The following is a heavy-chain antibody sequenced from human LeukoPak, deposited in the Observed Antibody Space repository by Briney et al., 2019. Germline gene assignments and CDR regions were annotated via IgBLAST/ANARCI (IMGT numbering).Heavy chain of an antibody. D-gene: IGHD2-2*01. CDR2: INPIFGTA. V-gene: IGHV1-69*13. Sequence: ASVKVSCKASGGTFSSYAISWVRQAPGQGLEWMGGINPIFGTANYAQKFQGRVTITADESTSTAYMELSSLRSEDTAVYYCARDLRYCSSTSCYYYFDYWGHGTLVTVSS. J-gene: IGHJ4*01. CDR1: GGTFSSYA. CDR3: ARDLRYCSSTSCYYYFDY.